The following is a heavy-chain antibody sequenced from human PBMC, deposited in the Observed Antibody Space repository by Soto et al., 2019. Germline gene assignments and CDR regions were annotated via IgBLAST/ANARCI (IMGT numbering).Heavy chain of an antibody. CDR1: GFTFSSYG. V-gene: IGHV3-33*01. Sequence: QVQLVESGGGVVQPGRSLRLSCAASGFTFSSYGIHWVRQAPGKGLEWVAVIWYDGSNKYYADSVKGRFTISRDNSKNTLYLQMNSLRAEDTAVYYCARDGYSGYDFSDAFDIWGQGTMVTVSS. D-gene: IGHD5-12*01. CDR3: ARDGYSGYDFSDAFDI. J-gene: IGHJ3*02. CDR2: IWYDGSNK.